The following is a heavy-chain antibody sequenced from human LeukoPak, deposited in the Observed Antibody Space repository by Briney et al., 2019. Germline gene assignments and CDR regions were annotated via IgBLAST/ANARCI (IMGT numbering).Heavy chain of an antibody. CDR1: GYTFTGHY. CDR2: INSDSGGT. D-gene: IGHD5/OR15-5a*01. V-gene: IGHV1-2*02. Sequence: ASVRVSCKASGYTFTGHYIYWVRQAPGQGLEWMGWINSDSGGTNSAQKFQGRVTMTRDTSISTANMELSSLTSDDTAGYYCARATKVVSGQAAWFDPWGQGTLVTVSS. CDR3: ARATKVVSGQAAWFDP. J-gene: IGHJ5*02.